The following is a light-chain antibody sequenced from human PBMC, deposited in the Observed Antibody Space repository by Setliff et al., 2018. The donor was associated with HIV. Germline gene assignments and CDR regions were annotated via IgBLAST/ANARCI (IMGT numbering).Light chain of an antibody. CDR1: RSNVGTFNL. CDR3: SSYTSSYTFV. Sequence: QSVLTQPASVSGSPGQSITLSCTGTRSNVGTFNLVSWYQQHPGKAPKLLIYDVSNRPSGVSNRFSGSKSGNTASLTISGLQAEDEADYYCSSYTSSYTFVFGTGTKVTVL. CDR2: DVS. V-gene: IGLV2-14*02. J-gene: IGLJ1*01.